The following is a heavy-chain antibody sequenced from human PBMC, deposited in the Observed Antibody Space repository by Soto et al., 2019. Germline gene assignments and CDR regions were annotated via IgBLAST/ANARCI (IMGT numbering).Heavy chain of an antibody. J-gene: IGHJ4*02. CDR3: AKDGPPTGWSSGYFDY. CDR1: GFTFSTYA. V-gene: IGHV3-23*01. Sequence: GGSLRLSCAASGFTFSTYAMTWVRQAPGKGLEWVSVVSNSGDTTYYADSVKGRFTISRDNSKRTLYLQMQSLRAEDTAVYYCAKDGPPTGWSSGYFDYWGPGTPVTVSS. D-gene: IGHD3-10*01. CDR2: VSNSGDTT.